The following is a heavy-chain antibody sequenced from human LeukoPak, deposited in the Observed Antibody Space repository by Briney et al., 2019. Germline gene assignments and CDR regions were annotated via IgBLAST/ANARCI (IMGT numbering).Heavy chain of an antibody. V-gene: IGHV3-23*01. Sequence: GGSLRLSCAASGFPFSSYAMSWVRQAPGKGLEWVSAISGSGGSTYYADSVKGRFTISRDNSKNTLYLQMNSLRAEDTVVYYCAKDPEWLVKYYFDYWGQGTLVTVSS. J-gene: IGHJ4*02. CDR3: AKDPEWLVKYYFDY. CDR2: ISGSGGST. CDR1: GFPFSSYA. D-gene: IGHD6-19*01.